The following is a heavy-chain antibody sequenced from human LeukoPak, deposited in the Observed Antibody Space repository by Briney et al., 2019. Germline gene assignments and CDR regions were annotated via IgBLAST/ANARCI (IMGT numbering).Heavy chain of an antibody. V-gene: IGHV3-7*03. J-gene: IGHJ4*02. CDR2: IKQDGSEK. CDR3: AKDTLPYYYDVSGPPDY. D-gene: IGHD3-22*01. Sequence: GGSLRLSCAASGFTFSSYWMSWVRQAPGKGLEWVANIKQDGSEKYYVDSVKGRFTISRDNVKNSLYLQMNGLRAEDTALYYCAKDTLPYYYDVSGPPDYWGQGSLVTVSS. CDR1: GFTFSSYW.